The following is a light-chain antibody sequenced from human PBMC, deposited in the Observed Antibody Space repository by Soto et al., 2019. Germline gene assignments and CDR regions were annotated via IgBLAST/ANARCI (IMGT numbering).Light chain of an antibody. CDR3: QQRSNWSPIT. J-gene: IGKJ5*01. V-gene: IGKV3-11*01. Sequence: IVLTQSPSTLSVSPGARATLSCGASQSVSSNLAWYQQKPGEAPRLLIYDASNRATGIPARFSGSGSGTDFTLTISSLEPEDFAVYYCQQRSNWSPITFGQGTRLEIK. CDR1: QSVSSN. CDR2: DAS.